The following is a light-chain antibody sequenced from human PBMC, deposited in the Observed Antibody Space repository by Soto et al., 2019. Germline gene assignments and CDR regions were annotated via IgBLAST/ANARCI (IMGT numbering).Light chain of an antibody. CDR2: DAS. CDR3: QQYNSYSLT. V-gene: IGKV1-5*01. CDR1: QTISSW. Sequence: DIQMTQSPSTLSGSVGDRVTITCRASQTISSWLAWYQQKPGKAPKLLIYDASSLESGVPSRFSGSGSGTEFTLTISSLQPDDFATYYCQQYNSYSLTFGQGTRLEI. J-gene: IGKJ5*01.